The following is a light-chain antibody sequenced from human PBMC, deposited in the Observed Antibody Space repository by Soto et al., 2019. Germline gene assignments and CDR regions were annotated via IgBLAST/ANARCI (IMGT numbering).Light chain of an antibody. V-gene: IGLV2-11*01. CDR3: CSYTSSATPYV. CDR1: SSDVGSYDY. CDR2: NVN. Sequence: QSVLIQPPSVSGSPGQSVTISCTGTSSDVGSYDYVSWYQQHPGTVPKPMIYNVNTQPSGVPDRFSGSKSANTASMTISGLQAEDEADYSCCSYTSSATPYVFGTGTKLTVL. J-gene: IGLJ1*01.